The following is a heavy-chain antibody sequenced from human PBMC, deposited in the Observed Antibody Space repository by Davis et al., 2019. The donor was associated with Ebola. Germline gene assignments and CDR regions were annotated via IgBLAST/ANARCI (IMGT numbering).Heavy chain of an antibody. J-gene: IGHJ6*02. D-gene: IGHD3-3*01. CDR1: GGSFSGYY. CDR2: INHSGST. Sequence: MPSETLSLTCAVYGGSFSGYYWSWIRQPPGKGLEWIGEINHSGSTNYNPSLKSRVTISVDTSKNQFSLKLSSVTAADTAVYYCARHWFYDFWSGYYTTRNGMDVWGQGTTVTVSS. CDR3: ARHWFYDFWSGYYTTRNGMDV. V-gene: IGHV4-34*01.